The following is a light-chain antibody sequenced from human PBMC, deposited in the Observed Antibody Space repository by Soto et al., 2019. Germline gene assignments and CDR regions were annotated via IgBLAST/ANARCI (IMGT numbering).Light chain of an antibody. Sequence: EIVMTQSPATLSVSPGERATLSCRASQSVSSNLAWYQQKPGQAPRLLIYGASTRATGIPARFSGSGSGTEFTHTISSLQSEDFAVYYCQHHTTFGPGTKVDIK. J-gene: IGKJ3*01. CDR3: QHHTT. V-gene: IGKV3-15*01. CDR2: GAS. CDR1: QSVSSN.